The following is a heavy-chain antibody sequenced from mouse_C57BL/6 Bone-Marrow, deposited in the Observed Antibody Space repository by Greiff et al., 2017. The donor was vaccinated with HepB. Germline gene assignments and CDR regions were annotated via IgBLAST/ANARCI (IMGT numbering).Heavy chain of an antibody. CDR1: GYTFTGYW. CDR2: ILPGSGST. CDR3: ARKGYDHYYAMDY. V-gene: IGHV1-9*01. D-gene: IGHD2-2*01. J-gene: IGHJ4*01. Sequence: QVQLQQSGAELMKPGASVKLSCKATGYTFTGYWIEWVKQRPGHGLEWIGEILPGSGSTNYNEKFKGKATFTADTSSNTAYTQLSSLTTEDSAIYYCARKGYDHYYAMDYWGQGTSVTVSS.